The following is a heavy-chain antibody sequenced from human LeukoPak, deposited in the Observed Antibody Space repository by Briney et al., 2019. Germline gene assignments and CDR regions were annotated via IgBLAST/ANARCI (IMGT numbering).Heavy chain of an antibody. J-gene: IGHJ4*02. V-gene: IGHV3-33*06. D-gene: IGHD3-16*01. CDR2: IWHDGRNK. CDR3: AKEWTRGGLDY. CDR1: RLTFSTYA. Sequence: GGSLRLSCAASRLTFSTYAMHWVRQAPGKGVEWVAVIWHDGRNKVYADSVKGRFPISRDNSNYTLFLQMNTLRAEDTAVYFCAKEWTRGGLDYWGLGTLVTVSS.